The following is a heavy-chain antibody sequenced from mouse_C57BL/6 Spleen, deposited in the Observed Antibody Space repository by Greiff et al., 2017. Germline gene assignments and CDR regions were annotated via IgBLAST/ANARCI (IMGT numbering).Heavy chain of an antibody. CDR1: GYTFTSYW. V-gene: IGHV1-64*01. CDR2: IHPNSGST. CDR3: ARGGGDSWYFDV. Sequence: VQLQQSGAELVKPGASVKLSCKASGYTFTSYWMHWVKQRPGQGLEWIGMIHPNSGSTNYNEKFKGKVTLTVDKSSSTAYMQLSSLTSEDSAVYDCARGGGDSWYFDVWGTGTTVTVSS. D-gene: IGHD2-13*01. J-gene: IGHJ1*03.